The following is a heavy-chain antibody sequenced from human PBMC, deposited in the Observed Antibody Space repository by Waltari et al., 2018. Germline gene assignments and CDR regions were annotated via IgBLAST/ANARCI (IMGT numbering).Heavy chain of an antibody. V-gene: IGHV3-33*01. Sequence: QVQLVESGGGVVQTGRSLSLSCVASGFTFSSYGMHWVRQAPGKGLEWVGVIWYEGNNKYYGESVKGRFTISRDNSKNTLYLQINSLRVEDTAVYYCARDPNPYIVRGDAFEYWGQGTLVTVSS. D-gene: IGHD3-10*01. J-gene: IGHJ4*02. CDR1: GFTFSSYG. CDR2: IWYEGNNK. CDR3: ARDPNPYIVRGDAFEY.